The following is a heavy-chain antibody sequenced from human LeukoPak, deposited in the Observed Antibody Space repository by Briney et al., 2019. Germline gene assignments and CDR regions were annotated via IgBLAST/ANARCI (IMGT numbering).Heavy chain of an antibody. V-gene: IGHV3-21*04. Sequence: GGSLRLSCAASGFTFSSYNMNWVRQAPGKGLEWVSSISSSKNYIYYADSVKGRFIISRDNAKNSLYLQMNSLRAEDTALYYCARLVSHSSGYNWGQGTLVTVSS. CDR2: ISSSKNYI. D-gene: IGHD6-19*01. J-gene: IGHJ4*02. CDR1: GFTFSSYN. CDR3: ARLVSHSSGYN.